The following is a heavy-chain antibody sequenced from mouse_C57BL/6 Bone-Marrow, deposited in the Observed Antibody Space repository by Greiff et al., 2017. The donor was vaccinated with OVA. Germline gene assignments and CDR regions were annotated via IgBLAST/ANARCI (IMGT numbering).Heavy chain of an antibody. J-gene: IGHJ2*01. Sequence: QVQLQQPGAELVKPGASVKLSCKASGYTFTSYWMQWVKQRPGQGLEWIGEIDPSDSYTNYNQKFKGKATLTVDTSSSTAYMQLSSLTSEDSAVYYCARGEYGGSSFDYWGQGTTLTVSS. CDR2: IDPSDSYT. CDR1: GYTFTSYW. D-gene: IGHD1-1*01. V-gene: IGHV1-50*01. CDR3: ARGEYGGSSFDY.